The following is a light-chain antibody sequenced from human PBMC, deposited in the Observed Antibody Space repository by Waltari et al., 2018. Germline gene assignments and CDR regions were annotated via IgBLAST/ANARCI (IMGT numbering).Light chain of an antibody. CDR1: NSNIGSNA. J-gene: IGLJ3*02. CDR3: ASWDDSLTGSWV. V-gene: IGLV1-44*01. CDR2: NNN. Sequence: QSVATQPPSVSGTPGQRVTIPCSGSNSNIGSNAVNGYQQLPGTAPKLLIYNNNQRPSGVPDRFSGSKSGSSASLAISGLQSEDEGDYYCASWDDSLTGSWVFGGGTKLTVL.